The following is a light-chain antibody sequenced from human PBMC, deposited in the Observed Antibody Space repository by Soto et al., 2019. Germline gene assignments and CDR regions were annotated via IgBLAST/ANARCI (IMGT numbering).Light chain of an antibody. CDR1: QSVGSKF. J-gene: IGKJ1*01. Sequence: EIVLTQSPGTLYVSPGERATLSCRASQSVGSKFLAWYQYKPGQAPRLLIYGVSKRATGIPDRFSGSGSGTDFILDISRLEPEDSVVYSCSQVVSARLRTFGQGTRVELK. V-gene: IGKV3-20*01. CDR2: GVS. CDR3: SQVVSARLRT.